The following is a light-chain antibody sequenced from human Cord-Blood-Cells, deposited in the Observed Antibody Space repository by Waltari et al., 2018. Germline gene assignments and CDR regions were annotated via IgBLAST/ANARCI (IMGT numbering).Light chain of an antibody. J-gene: IGKJ5*01. CDR2: DAS. CDR1: QGISSA. CDR3: EEFKSYPRT. Sequence: AIQLTQSPSSLSASVGDRVTITCRASQGISSALAWYQQKPGKAPKLLIYDASSVESGVPARFRGGGSGRDVTLTIRSLEPEDCATYDCEEFKSYPRTVGEGTRVEI. V-gene: IGKV1-13*02.